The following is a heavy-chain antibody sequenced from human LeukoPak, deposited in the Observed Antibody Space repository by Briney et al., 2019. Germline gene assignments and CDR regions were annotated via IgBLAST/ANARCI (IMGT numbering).Heavy chain of an antibody. CDR3: ARGPRGV. V-gene: IGHV4-59*01. CDR1: GRSISSYY. CDR2: IYYSGST. J-gene: IGHJ6*04. Sequence: KSSETLSLTCTVSGRSISSYYWSWIRQPPGKGLEWIGYIYYSGSTNYNPSLKSRVTISVDTSKNQFSLKLSSVTAADTAVYYCARGPRGVWGKGTTVTVSS.